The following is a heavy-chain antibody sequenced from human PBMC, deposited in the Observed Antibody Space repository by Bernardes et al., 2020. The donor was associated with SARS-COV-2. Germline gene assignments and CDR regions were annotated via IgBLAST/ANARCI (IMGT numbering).Heavy chain of an antibody. CDR2: ISSGGTYI. Sequence: GGSLRLSCEVFGFTFNTYSMNWVRQAPGRGLEWISSISSGGTYIHYSDSVKRRFTISRDNAKNSLYLQMNSLRADDTGVYYCARDSSLVMDDWGQGTLVTVSS. CDR3: ARDSSLVMDD. J-gene: IGHJ4*02. CDR1: GFTFNTYS. V-gene: IGHV3-21*01.